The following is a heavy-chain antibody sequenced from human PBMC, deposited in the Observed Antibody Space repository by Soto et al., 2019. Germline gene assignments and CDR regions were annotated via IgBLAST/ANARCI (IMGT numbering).Heavy chain of an antibody. J-gene: IGHJ4*02. D-gene: IGHD4-17*01. Sequence: QVHLQESGPGLVKPSQTLSLTCTVSGGSISSSDYYWSWIRQPPGKGLEWIGYIYSSGNTYYNPSLKSRLTISVDTSKNQFSLTLNSVTAADTALYYCARGLSAATVVTCDFDYWGQGTLVTVSS. CDR2: IYSSGNT. CDR3: ARGLSAATVVTCDFDY. V-gene: IGHV4-31*03. CDR1: GGSISSSDYY.